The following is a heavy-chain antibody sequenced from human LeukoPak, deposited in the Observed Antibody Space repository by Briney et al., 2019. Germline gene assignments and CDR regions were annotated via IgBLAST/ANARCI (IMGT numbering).Heavy chain of an antibody. CDR3: AKDRPITIHWYFDL. J-gene: IGHJ2*01. D-gene: IGHD3-9*01. CDR1: GFTFSSYA. CDR2: ISDSGGST. V-gene: IGHV3-23*01. Sequence: GRSLRLSCAASGFTFSSYAMSWVRQAPGKGLEWVSVISDSGGSTYYADSVKGRFTISRDNSKNTLYLQMNSLRAEDTAVYYCAKDRPITIHWYFDLWGRGTLVTVSS.